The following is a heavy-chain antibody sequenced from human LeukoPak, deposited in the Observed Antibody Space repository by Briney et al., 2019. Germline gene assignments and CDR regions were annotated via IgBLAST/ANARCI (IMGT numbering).Heavy chain of an antibody. Sequence: PGGSLRLSCAASGFNFGEFWMAWVRQAPGKGLEWVANIKQDGSEQYYMDSVKGRFTISRDNAKNSLYLQMNSLRAEDTAVYYCAKEAGRGYFDWPPPGDYYYGMDVWGQGTTVTVSS. CDR3: AKEAGRGYFDWPPPGDYYYGMDV. CDR2: IKQDGSEQ. D-gene: IGHD3-9*01. V-gene: IGHV3-7*03. CDR1: GFNFGEFW. J-gene: IGHJ6*02.